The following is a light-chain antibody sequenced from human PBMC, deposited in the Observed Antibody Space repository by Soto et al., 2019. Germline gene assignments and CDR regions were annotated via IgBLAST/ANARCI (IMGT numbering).Light chain of an antibody. J-gene: IGLJ1*01. Sequence: QSALTQPASVSGSPGQSITISCTGSSSDVEANKLVSWYQQHAGTAPRLVIYEVSNRPSGVSNRFSGSKSGNTASLTISGLQAEDEADYYCSSYTSSSTRVFGTGTKLTVL. V-gene: IGLV2-14*02. CDR3: SSYTSSSTRV. CDR2: EVS. CDR1: SSDVEANKL.